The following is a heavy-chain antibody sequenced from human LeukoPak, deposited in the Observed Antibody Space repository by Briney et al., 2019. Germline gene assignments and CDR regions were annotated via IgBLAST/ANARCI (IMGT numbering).Heavy chain of an antibody. V-gene: IGHV3-30-3*02. D-gene: IGHD1-1*01. CDR2: ISYDGSNK. CDR1: GFTFSSYA. CDR3: AKKGQADDNGKPD. Sequence: GGSLRLSCAASGFTFSSYAMHWVRQAPGKGLEWVAVISYDGSNKYYADSVKGRFTISRDNSKNTLYLQMNNLRADDTAVYYCAKKGQADDNGKPDWGQGTLVTVSS. J-gene: IGHJ4*02.